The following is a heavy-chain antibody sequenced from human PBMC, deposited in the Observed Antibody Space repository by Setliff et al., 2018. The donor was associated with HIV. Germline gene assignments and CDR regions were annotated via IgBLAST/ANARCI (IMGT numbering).Heavy chain of an antibody. Sequence: SETLSLTCTVSGVSVSSGGYYWSWIRQHPGKGLEWIGDVHHTGTTYLNPSLKSRLTMSIDTSKNQFSLGLSSVTAADTAVYYCARVPGNPGQQYAFDVWGQGTMVTVSS. J-gene: IGHJ3*01. V-gene: IGHV4-31*03. CDR3: ARVPGNPGQQYAFDV. D-gene: IGHD1-1*01. CDR2: VHHTGTT. CDR1: GVSVSSGGYY.